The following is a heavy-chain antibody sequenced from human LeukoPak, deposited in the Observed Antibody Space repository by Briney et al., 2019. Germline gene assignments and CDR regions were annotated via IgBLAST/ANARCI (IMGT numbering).Heavy chain of an antibody. Sequence: GGSLRLSCAASGFTFSSFDMHWVRQAPGKGLEWVTVISYDGSYKYYGDSVKGRFTISRDNSKDTLYLKMNSLRAEDTAVYYCARALGSPLDFWGQGTLVTVSS. CDR2: ISYDGSYK. D-gene: IGHD1-26*01. CDR1: GFTFSSFD. V-gene: IGHV3-30*03. J-gene: IGHJ4*02. CDR3: ARALGSPLDF.